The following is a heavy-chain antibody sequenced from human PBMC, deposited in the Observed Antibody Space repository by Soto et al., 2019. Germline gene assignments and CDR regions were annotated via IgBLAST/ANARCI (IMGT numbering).Heavy chain of an antibody. CDR3: ARARVSTILADY. D-gene: IGHD5-12*01. V-gene: IGHV1-18*01. J-gene: IGHJ4*02. CDR2: ISTYNVNT. CDR1: GYSFTSYG. Sequence: QVQLVQSGAEVKKPGASVKVSCKTSGYSFTSYGISWVRQAPGQGLEWMGWISTYNVNTYYAQKIQGRVTMTTDTSTTTAYREVRSLRSDDTAVYYCARARVSTILADYWGQGTLVTVSS.